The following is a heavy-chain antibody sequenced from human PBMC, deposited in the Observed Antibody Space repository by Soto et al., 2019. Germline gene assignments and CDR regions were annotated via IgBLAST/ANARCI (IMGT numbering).Heavy chain of an antibody. CDR2: INQDGSEK. V-gene: IGHV3-7*01. Sequence: EVQLLESGGGLVQPGGSLRLSCAASGFTFSTYWMDWVRQTPGKGLEWVANINQDGSEKNYVDSVKGLFTTYRDNAKNSLYLQMSSLTAEDSALYYCSRSLDSWGQGTLVTVSS. CDR3: SRSLDS. J-gene: IGHJ4*02. CDR1: GFTFSTYW.